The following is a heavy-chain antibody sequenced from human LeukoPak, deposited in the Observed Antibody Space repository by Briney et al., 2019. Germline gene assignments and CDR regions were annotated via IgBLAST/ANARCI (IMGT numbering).Heavy chain of an antibody. J-gene: IGHJ3*02. D-gene: IGHD1-14*01. CDR2: IKEDGNEI. V-gene: IGHV3-7*03. Sequence: GGSLRLSCAASGFTFNNYWMKWVRQAPGKGLEWVANIKEDGNEIYYVDSVKGRFTISRDNAKNSLYLQMNSLKIEDTAVYYCVRGYRGFDIWGQGTMVTVSS. CDR1: GFTFNNYW. CDR3: VRGYRGFDI.